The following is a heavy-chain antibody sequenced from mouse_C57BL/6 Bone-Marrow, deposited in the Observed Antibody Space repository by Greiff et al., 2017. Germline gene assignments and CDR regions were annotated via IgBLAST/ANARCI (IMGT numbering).Heavy chain of an antibody. D-gene: IGHD1-1*01. J-gene: IGHJ1*03. CDR2: IYPGDGDT. V-gene: IGHV1-82*01. Sequence: QVQLQQSGPELVKPGASVKISCKASGYAFSSSWMNWVKQRPGKGLEWIGRIYPGDGDTNYNGKFKGKATLTADKSSSTAYMQLSSLTSEDSAVXFCARSLITTVVAKDWYFDVWGTGTTVTVSS. CDR1: GYAFSSSW. CDR3: ARSLITTVVAKDWYFDV.